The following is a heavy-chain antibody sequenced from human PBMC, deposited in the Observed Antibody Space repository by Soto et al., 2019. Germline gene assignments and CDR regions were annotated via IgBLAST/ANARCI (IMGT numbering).Heavy chain of an antibody. CDR3: ARGGWDIVVLPAAIGMDV. D-gene: IGHD2-2*01. Sequence: SVKVSCKASGGTFSSYAISWVRQAPGQGLEWMGGIIPIFGTANYAQKFQGRVTITADESTSTAYMELSSLRSEDTAVYYCARGGWDIVVLPAAIGMDVWGQGTTVTVSS. CDR2: IIPIFGTA. J-gene: IGHJ6*02. V-gene: IGHV1-69*13. CDR1: GGTFSSYA.